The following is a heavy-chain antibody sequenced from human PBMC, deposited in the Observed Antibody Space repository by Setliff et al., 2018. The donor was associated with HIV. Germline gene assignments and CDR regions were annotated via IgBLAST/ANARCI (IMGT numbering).Heavy chain of an antibody. V-gene: IGHV4-59*08. CDR3: ARHVFVGIGGYDAFDI. Sequence: PSETLSLTCTVSGGSISSHYWNWIRQPPGKGLEWIGYIYYSGSTYDNPSLKSRVTISINTSKNQFSLKLSSVTAADTAVYYCARHVFVGIGGYDAFDIWGQGTMVTV. J-gene: IGHJ3*02. D-gene: IGHD3-10*01. CDR1: GGSISSHY. CDR2: IYYSGST.